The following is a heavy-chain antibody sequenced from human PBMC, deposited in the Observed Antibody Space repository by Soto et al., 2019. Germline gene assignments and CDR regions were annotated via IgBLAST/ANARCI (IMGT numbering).Heavy chain of an antibody. V-gene: IGHV3-74*01. Sequence: GSLRLSCVASGFAFSSYAMSWVRQAPGKGLVWVSGINSNGSSTIYANSVKGRFTISRENAKNTVYLQMNSLRAEDTAVYYCARVSGWTAFDYWGQGTLVTVSS. CDR2: INSNGSST. CDR1: GFAFSSYA. J-gene: IGHJ4*02. CDR3: ARVSGWTAFDY. D-gene: IGHD6-19*01.